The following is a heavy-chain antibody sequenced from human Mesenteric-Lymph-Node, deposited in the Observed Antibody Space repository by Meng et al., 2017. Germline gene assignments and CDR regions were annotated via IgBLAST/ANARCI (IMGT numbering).Heavy chain of an antibody. V-gene: IGHV4-39*01. D-gene: IGHD1-14*01. CDR2: VVYSGTT. CDR3: ARHHHSPTFDY. Sequence: PVQVAGPGLVKPSETLSPTCTVSGGSISSSSYYWAWIRQPPGEGLEWIGSVVYSGTTYYTSSLKSRVSISVDTSKNQFSLKLSSVTAADTAVYYCARHHHSPTFDYWGQGTLVTVSS. J-gene: IGHJ4*02. CDR1: GGSISSSSYY.